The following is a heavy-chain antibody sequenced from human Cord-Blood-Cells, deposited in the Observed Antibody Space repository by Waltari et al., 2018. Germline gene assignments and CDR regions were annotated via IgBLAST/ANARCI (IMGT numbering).Heavy chain of an antibody. Sequence: QVQLVQSGAAVKKPGGSVKDSCQASGYTFTGYYLHWGRQAPGPGLEWMGWSNPNSGGTNYAQKFQGWVTMTRDTSISTAYMELSRLRSDDTAVYYCARGPHDPSYYYYYGMDVWGQGTTVTVSS. CDR1: GYTFTGYY. V-gene: IGHV1-2*04. CDR2: SNPNSGGT. D-gene: IGHD1-1*01. CDR3: ARGPHDPSYYYYYGMDV. J-gene: IGHJ6*02.